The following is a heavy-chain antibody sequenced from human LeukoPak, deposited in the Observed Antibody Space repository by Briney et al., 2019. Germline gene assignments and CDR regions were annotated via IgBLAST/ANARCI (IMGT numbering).Heavy chain of an antibody. CDR3: ARGSLGLNSYLDW. D-gene: IGHD1/OR15-1a*01. CDR2: INHGGST. V-gene: IGHV4-34*01. Sequence: PSETLSLTCAVYGGSFSGYYWSRIRQPPGMGLEWIGEINHGGSTNYNPSLKSRLTISVDGSKNQFSLKVRSVTAADTAMYYCARGSLGLNSYLDWWGQGSLVTVSS. CDR1: GGSFSGYY. J-gene: IGHJ4*02.